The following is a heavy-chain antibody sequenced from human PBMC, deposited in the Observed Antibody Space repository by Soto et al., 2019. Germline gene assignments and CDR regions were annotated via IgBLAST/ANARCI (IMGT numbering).Heavy chain of an antibody. V-gene: IGHV4-59*01. CDR2: IYYSGST. D-gene: IGHD2-2*02. J-gene: IGHJ5*02. Sequence: QVQLQESGPGLVKPSETLSLTCTVSGGSISSYYWSWIRQPPGKGLEWIGCIYYSGSTNYNPSLKSRVTISVDTSKNQFSLKLSSVTAADTAVYDCARDVGYCISTSCYSWFDPWGQGTLVTVSS. CDR1: GGSISSYY. CDR3: ARDVGYCISTSCYSWFDP.